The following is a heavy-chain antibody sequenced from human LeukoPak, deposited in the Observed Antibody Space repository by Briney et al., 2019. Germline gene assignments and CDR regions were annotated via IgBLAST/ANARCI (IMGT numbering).Heavy chain of an antibody. CDR2: INFSGST. J-gene: IGHJ4*02. Sequence: SETLSLTCTISSGSIGSFYWSWIRQPPGKGLEWIGYINFSGSTMSNSALESRVTLSIDTSKNQFSLKVTSVTAADTAVYYCAREWQYQFDFWGQGTLVTVSS. CDR3: AREWQYQFDF. D-gene: IGHD4-11*01. CDR1: SGSIGSFY. V-gene: IGHV4-59*12.